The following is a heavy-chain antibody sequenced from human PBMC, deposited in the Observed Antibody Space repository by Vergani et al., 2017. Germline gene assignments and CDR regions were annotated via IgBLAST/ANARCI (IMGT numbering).Heavy chain of an antibody. CDR1: GGSISSYY. Sequence: QVQLPESGPGLVKPSETLSLTCTVSGGSISSYYWSWIRQPPGKGLEWIGYIYYSGSTNYNPSLKSRVTISVDTSKNQFSLKLSSVTAADTAVYYCARGGDSSGYYYGVYFDYWGQGTLVTVSS. D-gene: IGHD3-22*01. CDR2: IYYSGST. V-gene: IGHV4-59*01. J-gene: IGHJ4*02. CDR3: ARGGDSSGYYYGVYFDY.